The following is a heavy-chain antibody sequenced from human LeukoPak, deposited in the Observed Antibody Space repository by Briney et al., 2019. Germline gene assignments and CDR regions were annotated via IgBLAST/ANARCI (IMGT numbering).Heavy chain of an antibody. D-gene: IGHD3-10*01. CDR2: IKQDGSEK. CDR1: GFTFSSYW. J-gene: IGHJ6*03. V-gene: IGHV3-7*01. Sequence: GGSLRLSCAASGFTFSSYWMSWVRQAPGKGLEWVANIKQDGSEKYYVDSVKGRFTISRDNAKNSLYLQMNSLRAEDTAVYYCAREGAGELFPREDYYYMDFWAKGPRVTVPS. CDR3: AREGAGELFPREDYYYMDF.